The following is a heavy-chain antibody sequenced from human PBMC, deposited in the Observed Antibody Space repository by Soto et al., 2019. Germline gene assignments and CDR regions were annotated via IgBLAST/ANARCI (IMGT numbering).Heavy chain of an antibody. Sequence: SETLSLTCTVSGGSISSGGYYWSWIRQHPGKGLEWIGYIYYSGSTNYNPSLKSRVTISVDTSKNQFSLKLSSVTAADTAVYYCARVRGYFFDPWGQGTLVTVYS. V-gene: IGHV4-61*08. CDR1: GGSISSGGYY. D-gene: IGHD3-9*01. CDR3: ARVRGYFFDP. J-gene: IGHJ5*02. CDR2: IYYSGST.